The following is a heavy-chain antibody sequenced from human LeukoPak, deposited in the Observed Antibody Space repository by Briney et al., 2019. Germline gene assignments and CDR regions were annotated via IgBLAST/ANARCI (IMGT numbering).Heavy chain of an antibody. J-gene: IGHJ4*02. CDR3: ARETKWGYYYDSSGYYYNY. Sequence: SVKVSCKASGGTFSSYAISWVRQAPGQGLEWMGGIIPIFGTANYAQKFQGRVTITADKSTSTAYMELRSLRSDDTAVYYCARETKWGYYYDSSGYYYNYWGQGTLVTVSS. CDR1: GGTFSSYA. V-gene: IGHV1-69*06. D-gene: IGHD3-22*01. CDR2: IIPIFGTA.